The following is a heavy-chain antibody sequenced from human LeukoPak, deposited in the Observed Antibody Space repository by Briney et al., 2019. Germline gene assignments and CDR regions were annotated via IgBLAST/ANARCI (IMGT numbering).Heavy chain of an antibody. CDR2: IYYSGST. V-gene: IGHV4-31*03. CDR1: GGSISSGGYY. Sequence: SETLSLTCTVSGGSISSGGYYWSWIRQHPGKGLEWIGYIYYSGSTYYNPSLKSRVTISVDTSKNQSSLKLSSVTAADTAVYYCARGGGYANPIGYWGQGALVTVSS. D-gene: IGHD5-12*01. CDR3: ARGGGYANPIGY. J-gene: IGHJ4*02.